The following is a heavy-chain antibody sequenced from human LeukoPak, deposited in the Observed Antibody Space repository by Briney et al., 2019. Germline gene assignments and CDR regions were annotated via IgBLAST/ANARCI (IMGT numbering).Heavy chain of an antibody. CDR1: GGSISSYY. D-gene: IGHD4-17*01. J-gene: IGHJ6*02. CDR2: IYYSGST. Sequence: RASETLSLTCTVSGGSISSYYWSWIRQPPGKGLEWIGYIYYSGSTNYNPSLKSRVTISVDTSKNQFSLKLSSVTAADTAVYYYAGHQDYGDYGINSYYYYGMDVWGQGTTVTVSS. CDR3: AGHQDYGDYGINSYYYYGMDV. V-gene: IGHV4-59*08.